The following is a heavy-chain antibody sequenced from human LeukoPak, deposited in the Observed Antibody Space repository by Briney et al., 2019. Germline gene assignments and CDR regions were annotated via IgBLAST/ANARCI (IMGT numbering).Heavy chain of an antibody. V-gene: IGHV3-23*01. J-gene: IGHJ4*02. CDR2: ISGSGGST. D-gene: IGHD5-24*01. CDR1: GFTFSSYA. Sequence: GGSLRLSCAASGFTFSSYAMSWVRQAPGKGLEWVSAISGSGGSTYYADSVKGRFTISRDNSKNTLYLQMNSLRAEDTAVYYCAKDREMATIEDYYFDYWGQGTLVTVSS. CDR3: AKDREMATIEDYYFDY.